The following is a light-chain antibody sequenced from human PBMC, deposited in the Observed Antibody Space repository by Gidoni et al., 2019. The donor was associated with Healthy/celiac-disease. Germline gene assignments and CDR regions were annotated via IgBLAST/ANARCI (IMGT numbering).Light chain of an antibody. CDR3: QQYGSASWT. Sequence: EIVLTQSPGTLSLSPGERATLSCRASQSVSSSYLAWYQQKPGQAPRLLIYGASSRATGIPDRFSGSGSGTDFTLTISRLEPEGFAVYYCQQYGSASWTFXQXTKVEIK. CDR2: GAS. CDR1: QSVSSSY. J-gene: IGKJ1*01. V-gene: IGKV3-20*01.